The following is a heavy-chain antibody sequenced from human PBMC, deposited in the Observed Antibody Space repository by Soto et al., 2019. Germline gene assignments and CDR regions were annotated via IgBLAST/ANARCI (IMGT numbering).Heavy chain of an antibody. CDR1: GYTFTSYG. Sequence: ASVKVSCKASGYTFTSYGISWVRQAPGQGLEWMGWISAYNGNTNYAQKLQGRVTMTTDTSTSTAYMELRSLRSDDTALYYCARVSYDFGSGSNPDYGGQGTWVTVSS. CDR3: ARVSYDFGSGSNPDY. D-gene: IGHD3-3*01. CDR2: ISAYNGNT. J-gene: IGHJ4*02. V-gene: IGHV1-18*01.